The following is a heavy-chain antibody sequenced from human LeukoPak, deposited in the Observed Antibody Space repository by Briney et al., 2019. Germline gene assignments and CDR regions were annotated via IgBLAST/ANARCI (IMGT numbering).Heavy chain of an antibody. D-gene: IGHD3-3*01. CDR2: ISYDGSNK. CDR3: ARGLGYDFWSGYTSPIPNWFDP. J-gene: IGHJ5*02. V-gene: IGHV3-30-3*01. Sequence: PGGSLRLSCAASGFTFSSYAMHWVRQAPGKGLEWVAVISYDGSNKYYADSVKGRFTISRDNSKNTLYLQMNSLRAEDTAVYYCARGLGYDFWSGYTSPIPNWFDPWGQGTLVTVSS. CDR1: GFTFSSYA.